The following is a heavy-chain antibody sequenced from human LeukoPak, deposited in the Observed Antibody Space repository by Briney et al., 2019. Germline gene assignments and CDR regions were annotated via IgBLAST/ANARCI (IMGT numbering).Heavy chain of an antibody. CDR1: GGSFSGYY. J-gene: IGHJ4*02. CDR3: ASQRGRGYSSTSY. Sequence: SETLSLTCAVYGGSFSGYYWSWIRQPLGKGLEWIGEINHSGSTNYNPSLKSRVTISVDTSKNQFSLKLSSVTAADTAVYYCASQRGRGYSSTSYWGQGTLVTVSS. D-gene: IGHD5-12*01. V-gene: IGHV4-34*01. CDR2: INHSGST.